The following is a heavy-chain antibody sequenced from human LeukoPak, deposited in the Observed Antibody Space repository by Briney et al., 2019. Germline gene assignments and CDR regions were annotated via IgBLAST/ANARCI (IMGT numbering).Heavy chain of an antibody. CDR3: ARNPSQERYQAYYFDY. V-gene: IGHV1-2*02. Sequence: ASVKVSCKASGYTFTGYYMHWVRQAPGQGLEWMGWINPNSGGTNYAQKFQGRVTMTRDTSISTAYMALSRLRSDDTAVYYCARNPSQERYQAYYFDYWGQGTLVTVSS. J-gene: IGHJ4*02. D-gene: IGHD2-2*01. CDR1: GYTFTGYY. CDR2: INPNSGGT.